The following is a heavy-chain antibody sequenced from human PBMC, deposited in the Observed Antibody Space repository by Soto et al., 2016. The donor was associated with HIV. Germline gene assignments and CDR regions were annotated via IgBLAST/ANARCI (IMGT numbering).Heavy chain of an antibody. V-gene: IGHV1-2*02. CDR1: GYTFSGYY. D-gene: IGHD5-18*01. CDR3: VGYGY. Sequence: QVQLVQSGAEVKKPGASVKVSCKASGYTFSGYYMHWVRQAPGQGLEWMGWILPNTGGTKYAQNLQGRVTMTRNTSISTAYMEVTSLRSDDTAVYYCVGYGYWGQGTLVTVSS. J-gene: IGHJ4*02. CDR2: ILPNTGGT.